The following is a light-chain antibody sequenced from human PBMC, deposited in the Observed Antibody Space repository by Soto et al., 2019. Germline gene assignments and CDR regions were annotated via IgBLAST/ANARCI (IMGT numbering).Light chain of an antibody. J-gene: IGLJ2*01. CDR2: EVT. V-gene: IGLV2-8*01. CDR1: TNDVGDYNY. CDR3: SSYAGSATVV. Sequence: QSVLTQPPSASGSPGQSVTISCTGTTNDVGDYNYVSWFQQHPGKAPKLMIFEVTKRPSGVPDRFSGSKSGNTASLTVSGLQADDEADYYCSSYAGSATVVFGGGTKVTVL.